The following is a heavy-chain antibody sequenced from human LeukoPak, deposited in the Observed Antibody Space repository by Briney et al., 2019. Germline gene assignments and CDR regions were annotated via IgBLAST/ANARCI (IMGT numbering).Heavy chain of an antibody. J-gene: IGHJ4*02. V-gene: IGHV3-11*01. CDR1: GFTFSDYY. D-gene: IGHD4-23*01. CDR3: ARVLGYYGGNSEAVGY. Sequence: KAGGSLRLSCAASGFTFSDYYMSWIRQAPGKGLEWVSYISSSGSPIYYADSVKGRFTISRDNAKSPPYLQMNSLRAEDTAVYYCARVLGYYGGNSEAVGYWGQGTLVTVSS. CDR2: ISSSGSPI.